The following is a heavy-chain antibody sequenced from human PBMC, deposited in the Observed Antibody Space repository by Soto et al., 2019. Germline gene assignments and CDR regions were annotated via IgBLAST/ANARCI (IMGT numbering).Heavy chain of an antibody. V-gene: IGHV1-2*04. CDR2: INPNSGGT. CDR3: ARARYYYDSSGYRSAGNFDY. D-gene: IGHD3-22*01. CDR1: GYTFTGYY. Sequence: QVQLVQSGAEVKKPGASVKVSCKASGYTFTGYYMHWVRQAPGQGLEWMGWINPNSGGTNYAQKVQGWVTMTRDTSISTAYMELSRLRSDDTAVYYCARARYYYDSSGYRSAGNFDYWGQGTLVTVSS. J-gene: IGHJ4*02.